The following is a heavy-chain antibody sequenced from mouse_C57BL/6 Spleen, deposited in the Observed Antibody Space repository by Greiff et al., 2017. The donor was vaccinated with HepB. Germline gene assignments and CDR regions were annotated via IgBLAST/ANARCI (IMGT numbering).Heavy chain of an antibody. V-gene: IGHV1-81*01. CDR1: GYTFTSYG. D-gene: IGHD1-1*01. CDR3: ARSMVVRLEYFDV. CDR2: IYPRSGNT. Sequence: QVQLQQSGAELARPGASVKLSCKASGYTFTSYGISWVKQRTGQGLEWIGEIYPRSGNTYYNEKFKGKATLTADKSSSTADMELRSLTSEDSAVYFCARSMVVRLEYFDVWGTGTTVTVSS. J-gene: IGHJ1*03.